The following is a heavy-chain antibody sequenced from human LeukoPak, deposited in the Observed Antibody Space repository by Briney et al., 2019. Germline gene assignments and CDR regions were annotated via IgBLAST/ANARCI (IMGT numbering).Heavy chain of an antibody. CDR2: IRGGGSTT. V-gene: IGHV3-74*01. D-gene: IGHD4-17*01. J-gene: IGHJ4*02. CDR3: VRGGYGSIDY. Sequence: PGGSLRLSCEASGFIFSSLWMHWVRQVPGKGLMWVSYIRGGGSTTSYADSVKGRFTISRDNAKNTLFLQLNSLRVEDTAVYYCVRGGYGSIDYWGQGTLVTVSS. CDR1: GFIFSSLW.